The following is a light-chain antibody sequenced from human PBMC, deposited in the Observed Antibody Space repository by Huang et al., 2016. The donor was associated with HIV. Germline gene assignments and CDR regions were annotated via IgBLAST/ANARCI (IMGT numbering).Light chain of an antibody. V-gene: IGKV3-15*01. Sequence: IVMTQSPATLSVSPGERATLSCRASQSISSNLAWYQQKPGQAPRLLIYGASTRATGSPARVSGSGSGTEFTLTISSLQSEDFAVYYCQQYNNRYTCGQGTKLEIK. J-gene: IGKJ2*01. CDR1: QSISSN. CDR2: GAS. CDR3: QQYNNRYT.